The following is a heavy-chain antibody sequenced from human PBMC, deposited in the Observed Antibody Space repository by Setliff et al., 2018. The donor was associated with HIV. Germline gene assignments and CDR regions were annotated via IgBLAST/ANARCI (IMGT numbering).Heavy chain of an antibody. Sequence: GGSLRLSCAASGFTFSSYEMNWVRQAPGQGLEWVSYISSGGRTIYYADSVKGRFTISRDNAKNSLYLQMNSLRAEDTAVYYCAKDVYVAKYYYGSSGYSGSYYFDYWGQGTLVTVSS. CDR3: AKDVYVAKYYYGSSGYSGSYYFDY. J-gene: IGHJ4*02. CDR2: ISSGGRTI. CDR1: GFTFSSYE. D-gene: IGHD3-22*01. V-gene: IGHV3-48*03.